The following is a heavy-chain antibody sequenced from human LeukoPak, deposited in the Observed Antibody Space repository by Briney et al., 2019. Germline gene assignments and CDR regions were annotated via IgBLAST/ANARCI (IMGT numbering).Heavy chain of an antibody. J-gene: IGHJ4*02. V-gene: IGHV3-53*01. D-gene: IGHD6-6*01. CDR1: GFTVSSNY. CDR3: ARGKAAARPPIDF. CDR2: IYSGGST. Sequence: GGSLRLSCAAFGFTVSSNYMSWVRQAPGKGLEWVSVIYSGGSTYYADSVKGRFTISRDTSKDTLYLQMDSLRAEDTAVYYCARGKAAARPPIDFWGQGTLVTVPS.